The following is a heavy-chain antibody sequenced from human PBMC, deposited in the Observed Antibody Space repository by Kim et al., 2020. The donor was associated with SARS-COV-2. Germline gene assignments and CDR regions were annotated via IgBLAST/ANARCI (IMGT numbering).Heavy chain of an antibody. D-gene: IGHD3-22*01. V-gene: IGHV1-18*04. CDR2: ISAYNGNT. CDR1: GYTFTSYG. J-gene: IGHJ4*02. Sequence: ASVKVSCKASGYTFTSYGISWVRQAPGQGLEWMGWISAYNGNTNYAQKLQGRVTMTTDTSTSTAYMELRSLRSDDTAVYYCARDLAVVVITRPDFIDYWGQGTLVTVSS. CDR3: ARDLAVVVITRPDFIDY.